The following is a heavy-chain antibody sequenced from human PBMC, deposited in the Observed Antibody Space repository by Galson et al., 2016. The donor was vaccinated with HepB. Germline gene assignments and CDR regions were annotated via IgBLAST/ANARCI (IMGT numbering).Heavy chain of an antibody. CDR3: ATSPMIPTSQGRGST. CDR2: ISSTTSHI. Sequence: SLRLSCAASGFTFSSYRMTWVRQAPGKGLEWVSSISSTTSHIFYADSVKGRFTISRDNAKNSVNLQMNSLRAEDTAVYYCATSPMIPTSQGRGSTWGQGTLVTVSS. V-gene: IGHV3-21*01. CDR1: GFTFSSYR. J-gene: IGHJ4*02. D-gene: IGHD3-16*01.